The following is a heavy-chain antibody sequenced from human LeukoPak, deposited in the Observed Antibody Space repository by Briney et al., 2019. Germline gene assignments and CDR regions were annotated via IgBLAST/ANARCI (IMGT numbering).Heavy chain of an antibody. D-gene: IGHD4-17*01. J-gene: IGHJ4*02. CDR3: ARPRDYGDSDEYYFDY. CDR1: GFTFSSYA. Sequence: GGSLRLSCAASGFTFSSYAMHWVRQAPGKGLEWVAVISYDGSNKYYADSVKGRFTISGDNSKNTLYLQMNSLRAEDTAVYYCARPRDYGDSDEYYFDYWGQGTLVTVSS. CDR2: ISYDGSNK. V-gene: IGHV3-30*01.